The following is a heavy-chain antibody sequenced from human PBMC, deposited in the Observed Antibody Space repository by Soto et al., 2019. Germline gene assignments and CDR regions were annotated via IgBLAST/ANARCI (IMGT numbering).Heavy chain of an antibody. CDR3: AKGFYDSSGNHPHWFDP. J-gene: IGHJ5*02. Sequence: EVQLLESGGGLVQRGGSLRLSCAASGFTFSSYGMSWVRQAPGKGLEWVSDINTNGGSTFYADSVKGRFTISRDNSKNTLYLQMNSLRAEDTAVYYCAKGFYDSSGNHPHWFDPWGQGTLVTVSS. CDR2: INTNGGST. CDR1: GFTFSSYG. D-gene: IGHD3-22*01. V-gene: IGHV3-23*01.